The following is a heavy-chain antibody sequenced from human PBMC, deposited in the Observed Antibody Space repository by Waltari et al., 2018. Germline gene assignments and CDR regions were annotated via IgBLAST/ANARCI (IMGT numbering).Heavy chain of an antibody. D-gene: IGHD4-4*01. CDR2: IYPGGDST. CDR1: GYTFTNYY. Sequence: QVQLVQSGAEVRKPGASVKISCEPSGYTFTNYYIHWVRQAPGQGLEWMGMIYPGGDSTNYAQKFQGRVTVTRDTSTNTVYMELSSLTSEDTAVYYCARGLSTVTTWDYWGQGTLVTVSS. V-gene: IGHV1-46*01. CDR3: ARGLSTVTTWDY. J-gene: IGHJ4*02.